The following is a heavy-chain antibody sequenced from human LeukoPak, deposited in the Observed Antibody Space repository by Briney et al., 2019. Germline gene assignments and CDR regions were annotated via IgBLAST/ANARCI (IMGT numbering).Heavy chain of an antibody. D-gene: IGHD3-22*01. J-gene: IGHJ4*02. CDR3: ARATYYYDSSGYWVAFDY. Sequence: GGSLRLSCAASGFTFSDYCMNWIRQAPGKGLEWISFISNSGSDIYYADSVKGRFTISRDNAKNSLYLHMNSLRAEDTAVYYCARATYYYDSSGYWVAFDYWGQGTLVTVSS. V-gene: IGHV3-11*04. CDR1: GFTFSDYC. CDR2: ISNSGSDI.